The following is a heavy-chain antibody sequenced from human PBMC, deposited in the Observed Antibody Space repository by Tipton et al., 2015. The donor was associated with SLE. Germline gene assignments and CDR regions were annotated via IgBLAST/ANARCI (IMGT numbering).Heavy chain of an antibody. CDR1: DYSISSGYY. CDR3: ARIPSTIFWYFDL. D-gene: IGHD5-24*01. J-gene: IGHJ2*01. V-gene: IGHV4-38-2*02. CDR2: IYYSGST. Sequence: PGLVKPSETLSLTCIVSDYSISSGYYWGWIRQPPGEGLEWIGYIYYSGSTNSNPSIESRVSMSIDTSKNQFSLKLSSVTAADTAVYYCARIPSTIFWYFDLWGHGTLVTVSS.